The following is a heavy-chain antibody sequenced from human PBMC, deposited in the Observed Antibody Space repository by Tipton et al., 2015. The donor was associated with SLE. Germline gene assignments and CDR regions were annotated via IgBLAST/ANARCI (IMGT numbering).Heavy chain of an antibody. CDR1: GGSLSGDTYY. V-gene: IGHV4-61*02. D-gene: IGHD6-19*01. J-gene: IGHJ6*03. CDR3: ARETEDTGWIHSRDYIYYYYYVDV. CDR2: IFTSGNT. Sequence: TLSLTCTVSGGSLSGDTYYWSWIRQPAGEGLEWIGRIFTSGNTNYNPSLKSRVTISVDTSKNQFSLELSSVTAADTAVYYCARETEDTGWIHSRDYIYYYYYVDVWGHGTTVTVSS.